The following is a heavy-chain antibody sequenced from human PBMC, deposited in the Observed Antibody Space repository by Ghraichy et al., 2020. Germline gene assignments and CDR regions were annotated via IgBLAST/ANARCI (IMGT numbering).Heavy chain of an antibody. CDR2: IYYSGST. Sequence: LETLSLTCTVSGGSISSYYWSWIRQPPGKGLEWIGYIYYSGSTNYNPSLKSRVTISVDTSKNQFSLKLSSVTAADTAVYYCARISMGLLLSYYYYMDVWGKGTTVTVSS. V-gene: IGHV4-59*01. J-gene: IGHJ6*03. D-gene: IGHD4-23*01. CDR3: ARISMGLLLSYYYYMDV. CDR1: GGSISSYY.